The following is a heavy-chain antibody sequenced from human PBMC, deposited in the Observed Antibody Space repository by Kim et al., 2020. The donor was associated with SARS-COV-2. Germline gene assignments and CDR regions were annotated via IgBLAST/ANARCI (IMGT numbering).Heavy chain of an antibody. CDR2: IYYSGST. CDR3: APEAKRYSSSLGP. J-gene: IGHJ5*02. Sequence: SETLSLTCTVSGGSISSSSYYWGWIRQPPGKGLEWIGSIYYSGSTYYNPSLKSRVTISVDTSKNQFSLKLSSVTAADTAVYYCAPEAKRYSSSLGPWGQGTLVTVSS. D-gene: IGHD6-6*01. CDR1: GGSISSSSYY. V-gene: IGHV4-39*01.